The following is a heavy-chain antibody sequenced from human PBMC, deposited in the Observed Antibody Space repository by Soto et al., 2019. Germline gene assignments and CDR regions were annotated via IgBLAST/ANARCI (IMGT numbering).Heavy chain of an antibody. D-gene: IGHD1-26*01. CDR1: GGSISSYY. CDR2: IYYSGST. J-gene: IGHJ4*02. CDR3: ARRYGGNLDY. Sequence: QVQLQESGPGLVKPSETLSLTCTVSGGSISSYYWSRIRQPPGKGLEWIGYIYYSGSTNYNPSLKSRVTISVDTSKNQCSLKLSSVTAADTAVYYCARRYGGNLDYWGQGTLVTVSS. V-gene: IGHV4-59*08.